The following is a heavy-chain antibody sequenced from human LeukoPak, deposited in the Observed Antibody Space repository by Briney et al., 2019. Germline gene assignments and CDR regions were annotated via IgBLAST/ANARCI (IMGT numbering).Heavy chain of an antibody. CDR3: ARGQPQRYSSGWYVNWCDP. J-gene: IGHJ5*02. Sequence: SETLSLTCTVSGASFSSSYWSWIRQPPGKGLEWIGYIYYSGTTKYNPSLKSRVTVSVDTSKNQFSLKVNSVAAADTAVYYCARGQPQRYSSGWYVNWCDPWAQGTLVTVSS. V-gene: IGHV4-59*01. CDR1: GASFSSSY. CDR2: IYYSGTT. D-gene: IGHD6-19*01.